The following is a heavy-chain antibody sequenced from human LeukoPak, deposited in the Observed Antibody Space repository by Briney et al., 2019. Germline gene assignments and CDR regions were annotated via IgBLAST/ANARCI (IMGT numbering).Heavy chain of an antibody. CDR3: VRDGTDSSGSYPDD. CDR2: IWSDGSKK. CDR1: GFTFSSCG. D-gene: IGHD3-22*01. V-gene: IGHV3-33*01. Sequence: GGSLRLSCTASGFTFSSCGMHWVRQAPGQGLEWVAVIWSDGSKKYHADSVKGRFTISRDNTKNTLYLQMNSLRAEDTAIYYWVRDGTDSSGSYPDDWGQGTLVTVTS. J-gene: IGHJ4*02.